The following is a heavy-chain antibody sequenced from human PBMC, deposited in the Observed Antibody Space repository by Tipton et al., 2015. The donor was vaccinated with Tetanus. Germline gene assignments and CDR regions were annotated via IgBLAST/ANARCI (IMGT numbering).Heavy chain of an antibody. CDR1: GASISGSPYF. CDR3: ARDQGGGRVARLNWFGP. CDR2: IYYSGST. D-gene: IGHD3-16*01. V-gene: IGHV4-31*03. J-gene: IGHJ5*02. Sequence: TLSLTCSVSGASISGSPYFWNWIRHQPGKGLEWIGYIYYSGSTYYNPSLESRVTISVDTSKNQFSLRLSSVTAADTAVYYCARDQGGGRVARLNWFGPWGQGALVTVSS.